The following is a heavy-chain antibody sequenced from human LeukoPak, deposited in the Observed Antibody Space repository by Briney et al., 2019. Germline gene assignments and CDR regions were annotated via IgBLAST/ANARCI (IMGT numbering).Heavy chain of an antibody. CDR2: INPSGGST. V-gene: IGHV1-46*01. Sequence: ASVKVSCKASGYTFTSYYMHWVRQAPGQGLEWMGIINPSGGSTSYAQKFQGRVTITADESTSTAYMELSSLRSEDTAVYYCARDQLRWRGAFDIWGQGTMVTVSS. CDR1: GYTFTSYY. J-gene: IGHJ3*02. CDR3: ARDQLRWRGAFDI. D-gene: IGHD4-23*01.